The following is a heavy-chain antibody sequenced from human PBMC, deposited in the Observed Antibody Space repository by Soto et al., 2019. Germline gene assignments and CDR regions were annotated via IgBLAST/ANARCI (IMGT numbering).Heavy chain of an antibody. V-gene: IGHV1-2*02. CDR3: ARDGGSSWYYNWFDP. J-gene: IGHJ5*02. D-gene: IGHD6-13*01. CDR1: GYTFTGYS. Sequence: QVQLVQSGAEVKKPGASVKVSCKASGYTFTGYSMHWVRQAPGQGLEWMGWINPNSGGTNYAQKFQGRVSMTGDTSISTAYMELSRLRSDDTAVYYCARDGGSSWYYNWFDPWGQGTLVTVSS. CDR2: INPNSGGT.